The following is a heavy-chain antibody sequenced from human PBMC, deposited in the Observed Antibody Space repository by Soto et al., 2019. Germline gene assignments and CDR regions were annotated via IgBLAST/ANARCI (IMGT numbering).Heavy chain of an antibody. V-gene: IGHV1-69*13. CDR1: GGTFSSYA. Sequence: SVKVSCKASGGTFSSYAISWVRQAPGQGLEWMGGIIPIFGTANYAQKFQGRVTITADESTSTAYMELSSLRSDDTAVYYCARELDGDYYYGMDVWGQGTTVTVSS. D-gene: IGHD3-3*01. CDR3: ARELDGDYYYGMDV. CDR2: IIPIFGTA. J-gene: IGHJ6*02.